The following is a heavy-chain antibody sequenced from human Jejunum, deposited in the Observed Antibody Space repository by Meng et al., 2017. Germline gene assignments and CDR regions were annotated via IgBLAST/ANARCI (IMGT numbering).Heavy chain of an antibody. J-gene: IGHJ4*02. D-gene: IGHD1-14*01. CDR3: ARAIRERYFDS. Sequence: QVQLQGSGPVLVKPSGPLSLTCTVSGVSTTAPFYWTWIRQAPGKGLEWIGEVWPSGATYYNPSLSSRITISIDTSNNQFSLEVAFLTAADTAVYYCARAIRERYFDSWGQGTLVTVSS. CDR2: VWPSGAT. CDR1: GVSTTAPFY. V-gene: IGHV4-4*02.